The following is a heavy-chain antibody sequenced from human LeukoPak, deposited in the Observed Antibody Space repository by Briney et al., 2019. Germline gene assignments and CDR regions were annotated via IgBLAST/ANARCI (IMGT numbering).Heavy chain of an antibody. CDR3: ATEMATTAYYFDY. CDR2: IRYDGSNK. CDR1: GFTFSSYG. D-gene: IGHD5-24*01. V-gene: IGHV3-30*02. Sequence: GGSLRLSCAASGFTFSSYGMHWVRQAPGKGLEWVAFIRYDGSNKYYADSVKGRFTISRDNSKNTLYLQMNSLRAEDTAVYYCATEMATTAYYFDYWGQETLVTVSS. J-gene: IGHJ4*02.